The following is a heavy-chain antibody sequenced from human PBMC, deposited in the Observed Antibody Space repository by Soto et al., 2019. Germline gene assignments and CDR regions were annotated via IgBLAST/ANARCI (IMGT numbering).Heavy chain of an antibody. D-gene: IGHD3-16*01. Sequence: GGSLRLSCAASGFTFSAYPMIWVRQAPGKGLEWVSTISNGAGRAFYADSVKGRFTISRDNSKNTLYLQMNSLRAEDTAVYYCAKAATRFVEQFYYMDVWGKGTTVTVSS. V-gene: IGHV3-23*01. CDR1: GFTFSAYP. CDR3: AKAATRFVEQFYYMDV. CDR2: ISNGAGRA. J-gene: IGHJ6*03.